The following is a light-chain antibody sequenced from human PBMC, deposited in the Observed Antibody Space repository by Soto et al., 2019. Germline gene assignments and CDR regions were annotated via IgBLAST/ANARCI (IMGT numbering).Light chain of an antibody. CDR1: QAVSSTY. V-gene: IGKV3-20*01. Sequence: EVVLTQSPNPLSLSPGESATLSCRASQAVSSTYLVWYQQKPGLAPRLLIYGASSRAPGISDRFSGSGSGTDFTLTISRLEPEDFAVYYCHQCGNSWWTFGEGTKVEIK. J-gene: IGKJ1*01. CDR3: HQCGNSWWT. CDR2: GAS.